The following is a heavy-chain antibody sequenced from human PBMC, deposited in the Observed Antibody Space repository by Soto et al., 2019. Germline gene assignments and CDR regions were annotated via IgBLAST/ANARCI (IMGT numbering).Heavy chain of an antibody. CDR1: GGSISSYY. J-gene: IGHJ4*02. D-gene: IGHD3-22*01. V-gene: IGHV4-59*01. Sequence: SETLSLTCTVSGGSISSYYWSWIRQPPGKGLEWIGYIYYSGSTNYNPSLKSRVTISVDTSKNQFSLKLTSVTAADTAVYYCARARGGYYDSTHPEFYYWGQGTLVTVSS. CDR3: ARARGGYYDSTHPEFYY. CDR2: IYYSGST.